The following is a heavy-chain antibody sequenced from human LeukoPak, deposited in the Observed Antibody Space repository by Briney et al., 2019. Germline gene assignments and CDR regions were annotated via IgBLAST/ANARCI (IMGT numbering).Heavy chain of an antibody. CDR3: ARQFGDYFSGCLDY. J-gene: IGHJ4*02. Sequence: NTSETLSLTCTVSGGSISSYYWSWIRQPPGKGLEWIGYIYYSGSTNYNPSLKSRVTISVDTSKNQFSLKLSSVTAADTAVYYCARQFGDYFSGCLDYWGQGTLVTVSS. V-gene: IGHV4-59*08. CDR1: GGSISSYY. D-gene: IGHD4-17*01. CDR2: IYYSGST.